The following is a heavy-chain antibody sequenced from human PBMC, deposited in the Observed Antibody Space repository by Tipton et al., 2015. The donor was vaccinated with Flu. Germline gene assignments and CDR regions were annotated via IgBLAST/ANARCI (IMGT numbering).Heavy chain of an antibody. Sequence: QVQLVQSGPEVKKPGASVKISCKASGYSFIAYYIHWVRQAPGQGLEWMGWINPDSGDTKYAQKFQGRVTMTRDTSISTSYMDLSSLRSDDTALYYCARARAYYGTEVWGLGTTVIVSS. V-gene: IGHV1-2*02. CDR2: INPDSGDT. D-gene: IGHD3-16*01. J-gene: IGHJ6*02. CDR3: ARARAYYGTEV. CDR1: GYSFIAYY.